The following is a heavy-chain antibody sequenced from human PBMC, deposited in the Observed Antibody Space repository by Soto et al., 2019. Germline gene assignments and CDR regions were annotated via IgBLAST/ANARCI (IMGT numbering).Heavy chain of an antibody. CDR2: THHSGYI. CDR1: SAPITKYY. J-gene: IGHJ4*02. D-gene: IGHD2-8*01. Sequence: PSETLSLTCTVSSAPITKYYWGWVRQAPGRGLEWIGFTHHSGYISYSPSLKSRVTMSVDPPKNQVSLKLTSVTAPDTAVYYCGGLQIFINGCFDAWGQGVRVTVAS. V-gene: IGHV4-4*09. CDR3: GGLQIFINGCFDA.